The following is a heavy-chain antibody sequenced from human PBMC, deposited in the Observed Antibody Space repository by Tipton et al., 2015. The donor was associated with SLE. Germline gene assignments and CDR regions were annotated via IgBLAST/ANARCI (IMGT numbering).Heavy chain of an antibody. CDR1: GFTVSSNY. CDR2: IYSGGST. V-gene: IGHV3-66*01. CDR3: ARDLPASSSWYRAAFDI. J-gene: IGHJ3*02. D-gene: IGHD6-13*01. Sequence: SLRLSCAASGFTVSSNYMSWVRQAPGKGLEWVSGIYSGGSTYYADSVKGRFTISRDNSKNTLYLQMNSLRAEDTAVYYCARDLPASSSWYRAAFDIWGQGTMVTVSS.